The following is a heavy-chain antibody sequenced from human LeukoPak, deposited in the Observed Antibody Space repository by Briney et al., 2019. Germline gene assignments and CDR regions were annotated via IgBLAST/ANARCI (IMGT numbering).Heavy chain of an antibody. J-gene: IGHJ4*02. D-gene: IGHD1-26*01. CDR3: ARGRAEWSYDAAFDY. V-gene: IGHV1-2*02. CDR2: INPNSGGT. CDR1: GYTFTGYY. Sequence: ASVKVSCKASGYTFTGYYMHWVRQAPGQGLEWMGWINPNSGGTNYAQKFQGRVTMTRDTSISTAYMELSRLRSDDTAVYYCARGRAEWSYDAAFDYRGQGTLVTVSS.